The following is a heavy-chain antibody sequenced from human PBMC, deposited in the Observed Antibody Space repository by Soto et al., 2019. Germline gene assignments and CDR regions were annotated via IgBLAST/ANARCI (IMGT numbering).Heavy chain of an antibody. CDR1: GFTFSSYG. V-gene: IGHV3-33*01. CDR2: IWSDGSRT. Sequence: RGSLRLSCAPSGFTFSSYGMHWFRQTPGKGLEWVAVIWSDGSRTVYEDSVKGRFTISRDNSENTLFLQMNSLRAEDTGVYYCARDDDFQANAFDYWGQGTLVTVSS. D-gene: IGHD2-21*02. J-gene: IGHJ4*02. CDR3: ARDDDFQANAFDY.